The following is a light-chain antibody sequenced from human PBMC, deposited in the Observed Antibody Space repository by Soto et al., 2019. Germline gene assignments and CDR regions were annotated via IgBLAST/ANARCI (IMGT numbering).Light chain of an antibody. V-gene: IGLV1-44*01. Sequence: QAVLTQPPSASGTPGQRVTISCSGSSSNIGSNTVNWYQQLPGTAPKLLIYNNNQRPSGVPDRFSGSKSGTSASLAISGLQSEDEAEYYCAAWDDSLNGLVFGNGTKVTVL. CDR2: NNN. CDR1: SSNIGSNT. CDR3: AAWDDSLNGLV. J-gene: IGLJ1*01.